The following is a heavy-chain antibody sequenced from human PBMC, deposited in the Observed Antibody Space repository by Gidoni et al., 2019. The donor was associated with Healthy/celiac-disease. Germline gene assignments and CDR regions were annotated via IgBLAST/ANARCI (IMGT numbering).Heavy chain of an antibody. Sequence: QVQLVESGGGVVQPGRSLRLSCAASGVTFSRHGMHWVRQAPGKGLEWVAVIWYDGSNKYYADSVKGRFTISRDNSKNTLYLQMNSLRAEDTAVYYCARDDRRYCSGGSCYSDYWGQGTLVTVSS. V-gene: IGHV3-33*01. CDR2: IWYDGSNK. D-gene: IGHD2-15*01. J-gene: IGHJ4*02. CDR1: GVTFSRHG. CDR3: ARDDRRYCSGGSCYSDY.